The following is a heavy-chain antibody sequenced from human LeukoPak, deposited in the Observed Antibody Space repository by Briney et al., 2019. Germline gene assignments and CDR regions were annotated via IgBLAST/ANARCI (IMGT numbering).Heavy chain of an antibody. Sequence: GGSLRLSCAASGFTFSIYTILWVRQAQGKGLEYVSAISSSGGTTYYADSLKGRFTIYRDNSRNTLYLQMGSLRPEDMAVYYCARVGSGRYFDIWGRGTLVTVSS. J-gene: IGHJ2*01. CDR3: ARVGSGRYFDI. V-gene: IGHV3-64*02. CDR1: GFTFSIYT. CDR2: ISSSGGTT. D-gene: IGHD1-26*01.